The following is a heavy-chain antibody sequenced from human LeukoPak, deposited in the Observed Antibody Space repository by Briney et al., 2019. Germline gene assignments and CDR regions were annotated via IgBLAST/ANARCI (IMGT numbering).Heavy chain of an antibody. CDR2: IKCKTDGGTT. D-gene: IGHD2-2*01. CDR1: GFTFSNAW. Sequence: GGSLRLSCAASGFTFSNAWMSWVRQAPGKGLEWVGRIKCKTDGGTTDYAAPVKGRFTISRDDSKNTLYLQMNSLKTEDTAVYCCTTDWEIWDIVVVPAATGSDYWGQGTLVTVSS. V-gene: IGHV3-15*01. CDR3: TTDWEIWDIVVVPAATGSDY. J-gene: IGHJ4*02.